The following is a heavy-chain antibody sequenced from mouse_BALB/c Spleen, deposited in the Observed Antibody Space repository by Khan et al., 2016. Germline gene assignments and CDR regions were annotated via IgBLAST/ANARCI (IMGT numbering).Heavy chain of an antibody. V-gene: IGHV2-6-7*01. J-gene: IGHJ4*01. CDR2: IWGDGST. CDR1: GFSLTGYG. D-gene: IGHD4-1*01. Sequence: QVQLKESGPGLVAPSQSLSITCTVSGFSLTGYGVNWVRQPPGKGLEWLGMIWGDGSTDYNSALKSRLSISKDNSKSQVFLKMNSLQTDDTARYYCARELGHYGMDYWGQGTSVTVSS. CDR3: ARELGHYGMDY.